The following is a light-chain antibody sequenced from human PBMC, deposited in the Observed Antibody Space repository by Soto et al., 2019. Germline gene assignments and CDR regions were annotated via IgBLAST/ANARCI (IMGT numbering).Light chain of an antibody. CDR1: SSHIGSNY. J-gene: IGLJ1*01. V-gene: IGLV1-47*01. CDR2: RNN. CDR3: AAWDDSLSGPAYV. Sequence: QSALTQPPSASGTPGQRVTISCSGSSSHIGSNYVYWYQQLPGTAPKLLIYRNNQRPSGVPDRFSGSKSGTSASLAISGLRSEDEADYYCAAWDDSLSGPAYVFGTGTKVTVL.